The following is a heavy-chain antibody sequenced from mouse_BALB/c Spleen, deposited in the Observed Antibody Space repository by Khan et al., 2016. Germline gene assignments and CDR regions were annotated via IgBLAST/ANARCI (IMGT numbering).Heavy chain of an antibody. CDR3: TFYGNILAWCPY. J-gene: IGHJ3*01. CDR1: GFNIKDFY. CDR2: IDPENGAS. Sequence: EVQLQESGAELVRSGASVKLSCTASGFNIKDFYIHWVKQRPEQGLEWIGWIDPENGASDFAPKFQGKATMTADTSSNTAYLQLSSLTSKDTAVYYCTFYGNILAWCPYWGQGTLVTVSA. D-gene: IGHD2-10*01. V-gene: IGHV14-4*02.